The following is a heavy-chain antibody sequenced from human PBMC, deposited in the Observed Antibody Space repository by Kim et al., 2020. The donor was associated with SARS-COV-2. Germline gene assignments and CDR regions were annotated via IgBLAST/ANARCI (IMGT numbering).Heavy chain of an antibody. D-gene: IGHD3-16*01. Sequence: GGSLRLSCAASGFFFPRYAMSWVRQAPGKGLEWVSAISPAGAETFYADSVKGRFTISRDDSKNTLYLQMNSLRADDTAVYYCANRLGVTSWYEPWGQGAPITVSS. CDR3: ANRLGVTSWYEP. CDR2: ISPAGAET. CDR1: GFFFPRYA. J-gene: IGHJ5*02. V-gene: IGHV3-23*01.